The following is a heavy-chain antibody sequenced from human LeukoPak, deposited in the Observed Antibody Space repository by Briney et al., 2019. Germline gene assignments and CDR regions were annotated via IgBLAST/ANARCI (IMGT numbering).Heavy chain of an antibody. CDR1: GFNFSDHY. J-gene: IGHJ2*01. CDR3: ARDEYYYDSTGSTDL. CDR2: ISTSSRYT. D-gene: IGHD3-22*01. V-gene: IGHV3-11*05. Sequence: GGSLRLSCAAPGFNFSDHYMSWIRQAPGKGLEWVAYISTSSRYTNYADSVKGRFTISRDNGKSSLYLQMNSLRAEDTAVYYCARDEYYYDSTGSTDLWGRGTLVTVSS.